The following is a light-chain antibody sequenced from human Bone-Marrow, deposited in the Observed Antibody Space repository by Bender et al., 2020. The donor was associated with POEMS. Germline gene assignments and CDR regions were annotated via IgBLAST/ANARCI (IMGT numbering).Light chain of an antibody. V-gene: IGLV2-8*01. CDR2: EVT. J-gene: IGLJ2*01. CDR3: SSYAGNVI. CDR1: SSNVGGYNY. Sequence: QSALTQPPFASGSPGQSVTISCTGTSSNVGGYNYVSWYQQHPGKAPKLMIYEVTKRPSGVPDRFSGSKSGNTASLTVSGLQAEDEADYYCSSYAGNVIFGGGTKLTVL.